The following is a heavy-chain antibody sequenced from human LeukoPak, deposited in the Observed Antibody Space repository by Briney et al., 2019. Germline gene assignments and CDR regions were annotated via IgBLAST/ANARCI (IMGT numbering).Heavy chain of an antibody. CDR2: INWNGGST. CDR3: ARGVEPLAANTLAY. D-gene: IGHD1-14*01. J-gene: IGHJ4*02. Sequence: GGSLRLFCAASGFTFDDYGMSWVRQAPGKGLEWVSGINWNGGSTGYADSVKGRFTISRDNSKNTLYLEMNSLSPDDTAVYYCARGVEPLAANTLAYSGQRSLATVSS. V-gene: IGHV3-20*04. CDR1: GFTFDDYG.